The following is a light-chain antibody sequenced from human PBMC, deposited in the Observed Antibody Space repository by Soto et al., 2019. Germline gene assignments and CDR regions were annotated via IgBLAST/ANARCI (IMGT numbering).Light chain of an antibody. V-gene: IGKV3-11*01. J-gene: IGKJ5*01. Sequence: EIVLTQSPATLSLSPGDRATLSFMASQSISTYLVWYQHKPGQAPRLLIYDGSNRATGIPARFSGSGSGTDFTLTISSVEPEDFAVYYCQQRSSWPPITFGQGTRLEIK. CDR3: QQRSSWPPIT. CDR2: DGS. CDR1: QSISTY.